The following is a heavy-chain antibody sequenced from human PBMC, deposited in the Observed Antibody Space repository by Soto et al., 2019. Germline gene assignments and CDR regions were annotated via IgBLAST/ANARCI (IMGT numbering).Heavy chain of an antibody. J-gene: IGHJ4*02. D-gene: IGHD3-10*01. CDR3: ARDRGYYYGSGSFDY. CDR1: GYTFTSYG. Sequence: QVQLVQSGAEVKKPGASVKVSCKVSGYTFTSYGISWVRQAPGQGLEWMGWISAYNGNTNYAQKLQGRVTMTTDTSTSTAYRELRSLRSDDTAVYYCARDRGYYYGSGSFDYWGQGTLVTVSS. V-gene: IGHV1-18*01. CDR2: ISAYNGNT.